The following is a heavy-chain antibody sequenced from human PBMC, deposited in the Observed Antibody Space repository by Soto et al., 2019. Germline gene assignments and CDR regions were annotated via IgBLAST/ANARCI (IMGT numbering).Heavy chain of an antibody. CDR2: IKQDGSEK. Sequence: PGGSLRLSCAASGFTFISYWMSWVRQAPGKGLEWVANIKQDGSEKYYVDSVKGRFTISRDNAKNSLYLQMNSLKAEDTAVYYCARGVWFERFDCWGQGTLVTSPQ. V-gene: IGHV3-7*01. CDR3: ARGVWFERFDC. J-gene: IGHJ4*02. CDR1: GFTFISYW. D-gene: IGHD3-10*01.